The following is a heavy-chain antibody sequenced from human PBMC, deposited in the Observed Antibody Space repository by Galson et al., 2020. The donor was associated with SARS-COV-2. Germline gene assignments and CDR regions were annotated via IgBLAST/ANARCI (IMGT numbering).Heavy chain of an antibody. V-gene: IGHV3-21*01. CDR1: GFTFSSYS. CDR3: ARDLWYSSSWYGYYFDY. Sequence: GGSLRLSCAASGFTFSSYSMNWVRQAPGKGLEWVSSISSSSSYIYYADSVKGRFTISRDNAKNSLYLQMNSLRAEDTAVYYCARDLWYSSSWYGYYFDYWCQGTLVTVSS. CDR2: ISSSSSYI. D-gene: IGHD6-13*01. J-gene: IGHJ4*02.